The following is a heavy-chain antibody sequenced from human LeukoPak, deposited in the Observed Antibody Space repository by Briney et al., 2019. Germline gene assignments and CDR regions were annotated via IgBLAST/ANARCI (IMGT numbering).Heavy chain of an antibody. Sequence: GGSLRLSCTASGFTFSNYAVSWVRQAPGKGLQWVSTFSGNDDTTYYADSVKGRFTISRDNSKNTLYLQMNSLRAEDTAVYYCAKGQSGWYLYYFDYWGQGTLVTVSS. CDR2: FSGNDDTT. CDR1: GFTFSNYA. D-gene: IGHD6-19*01. V-gene: IGHV3-23*01. CDR3: AKGQSGWYLYYFDY. J-gene: IGHJ4*02.